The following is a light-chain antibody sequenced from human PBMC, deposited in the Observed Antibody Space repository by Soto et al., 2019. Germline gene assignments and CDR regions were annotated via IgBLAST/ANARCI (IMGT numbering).Light chain of an antibody. J-gene: IGKJ1*01. Sequence: EIVLTQSPGTLSLSPGERATLSCGASQSISASDLAWYQQKPGQAPRLLIYGASNRATGIPDRFSGSGSATDFTLTISRLEPEDFAVYYCQQFRSSSWTFGQGTKVDIK. CDR3: QQFRSSSWT. CDR2: GAS. V-gene: IGKV3-20*01. CDR1: QSISASD.